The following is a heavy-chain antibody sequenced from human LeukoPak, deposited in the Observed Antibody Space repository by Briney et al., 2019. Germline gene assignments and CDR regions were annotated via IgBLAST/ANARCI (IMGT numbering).Heavy chain of an antibody. CDR1: GFTLSGSA. V-gene: IGHV3-73*01. Sequence: GGSLRLSCAASGFTLSGSAMHWVRQASGKGLEWVGRIRSKANSYATAYAASVKGRFTISRDDSKNTAYLQMNSLKTEDTAVYYCTRHTYSSFDYWGQGTLVTVSS. CDR3: TRHTYSSFDY. D-gene: IGHD6-13*01. CDR2: IRSKANSYAT. J-gene: IGHJ4*02.